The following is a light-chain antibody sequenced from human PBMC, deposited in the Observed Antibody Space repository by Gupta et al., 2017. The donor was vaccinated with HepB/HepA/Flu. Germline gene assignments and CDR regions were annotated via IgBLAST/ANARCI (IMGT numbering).Light chain of an antibody. Sequence: DIQMTQSPSTLSASIGDRVTITCRASQSISIWLAWYQQKPGKAPKLLIYKASSLESGVPSRFSGSGSGTEFTLTISSLQPDDFATYYCQQENNFPYTFGQGTKLEIK. J-gene: IGKJ2*01. CDR1: QSISIW. CDR2: KAS. CDR3: QQENNFPYT. V-gene: IGKV1-5*03.